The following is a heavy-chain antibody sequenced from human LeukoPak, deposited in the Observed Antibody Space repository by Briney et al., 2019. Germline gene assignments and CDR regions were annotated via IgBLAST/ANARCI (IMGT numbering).Heavy chain of an antibody. CDR3: GYCSGGSCSTALAY. V-gene: IGHV4-34*01. J-gene: IGHJ4*02. Sequence: SETLSHTCAVYGGSFSGYYWSWIRQPPGKGLEWIGEINHSGSTNYNPSLKSRVTISVDTSKNQFSLKLSSVTAADTAVYYCGYCSGGSCSTALAYWGQGTLVTVSS. CDR1: GGSFSGYY. D-gene: IGHD2-15*01. CDR2: INHSGST.